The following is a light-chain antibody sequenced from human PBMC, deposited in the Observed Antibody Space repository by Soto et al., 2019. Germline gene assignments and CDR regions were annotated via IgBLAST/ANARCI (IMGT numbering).Light chain of an antibody. CDR2: GAS. Sequence: EIVITQSPDTLSVSPGERATLSCRASQSVSTNLAGNQEKRGQAPRLLIYGASTRAAGLPARFSGSGYGTAFTLTISSLQAEDFAVYYCQRYEHWPQLLFGQGTKVEI. CDR1: QSVSTN. J-gene: IGKJ1*01. V-gene: IGKV3-15*01. CDR3: QRYEHWPQLL.